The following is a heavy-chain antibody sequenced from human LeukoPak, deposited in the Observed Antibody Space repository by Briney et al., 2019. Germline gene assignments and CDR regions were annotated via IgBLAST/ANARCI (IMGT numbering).Heavy chain of an antibody. Sequence: SETLSLTXAVYGGSFSGYYWSWIRQPPGKGLEWIGEINHSGSTNYNPSLKSRVTISVDTSKNQFSLKLSSVTAADTAVYYCARGMANIAYYDFWSGYGGWNWFDPWGQGTLVTVSS. CDR2: INHSGST. D-gene: IGHD3-3*01. J-gene: IGHJ5*02. CDR1: GGSFSGYY. CDR3: ARGMANIAYYDFWSGYGGWNWFDP. V-gene: IGHV4-34*01.